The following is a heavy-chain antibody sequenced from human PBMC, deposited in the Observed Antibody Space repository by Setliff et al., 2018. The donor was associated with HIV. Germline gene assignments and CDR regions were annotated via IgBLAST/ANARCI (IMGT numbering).Heavy chain of an antibody. J-gene: IGHJ5*02. CDR3: AKGVKWLDP. D-gene: IGHD3-16*01. CDR2: IYSDGRA. V-gene: IGHV3-53*01. Sequence: GGSLRLSCAASGFTVSDTHMTWVRQAPGKGLEWVPFIYSDGRAYYAESVKGRFTISRDDSKNTLYLQMHSLRVEDTAAYYCAKGVKWLDPWGQGIQVTVSS. CDR1: GFTVSDTH.